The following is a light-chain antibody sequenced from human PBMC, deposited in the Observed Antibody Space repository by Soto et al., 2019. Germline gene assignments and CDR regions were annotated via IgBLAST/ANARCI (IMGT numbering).Light chain of an antibody. V-gene: IGKV1-39*01. CDR2: AAS. CDR1: QRISTY. J-gene: IGKJ2*01. Sequence: DIQMTQSPSSLSASVGDRVTITCRASQRISTYLNWYQQKPGKAPKLLIYAASRLQSGVPSTFIGSGSGTDFTLTISSLQPEDFATYYCQQSFTTPRTFGQGTKLEIK. CDR3: QQSFTTPRT.